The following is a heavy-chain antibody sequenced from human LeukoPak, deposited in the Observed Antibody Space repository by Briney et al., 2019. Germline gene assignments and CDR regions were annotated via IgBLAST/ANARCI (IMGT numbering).Heavy chain of an antibody. V-gene: IGHV1-8*01. J-gene: IGHJ3*02. D-gene: IGHD3-10*01. CDR1: GYTFTIYD. CDR2: MNPNSGNT. Sequence: ASVNVSCKASGYTFTIYDINWVRQATGQGLEWMGWMNPNSGNTGYSQNFQGRVTMTRNTSISTAYMDLSSLRSDDTAVYYCARRMLRGSNAFDIWGQGTMVTVSS. CDR3: ARRMLRGSNAFDI.